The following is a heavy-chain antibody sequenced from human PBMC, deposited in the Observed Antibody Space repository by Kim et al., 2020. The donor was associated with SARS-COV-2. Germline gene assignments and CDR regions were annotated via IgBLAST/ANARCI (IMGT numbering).Heavy chain of an antibody. J-gene: IGHJ4*02. CDR3: ARVWRGSGSTFDY. Sequence: GGSLRLSCAASGFTFSSYSMNWVRQAPGKGLEWVSSISSSSSYIYYADSVKGRFTISRDNAKNSLYLQMNSLRAEDTAVYYCARVWRGSGSTFDYWGQGTLVTVSS. D-gene: IGHD3-10*01. V-gene: IGHV3-21*01. CDR2: ISSSSSYI. CDR1: GFTFSSYS.